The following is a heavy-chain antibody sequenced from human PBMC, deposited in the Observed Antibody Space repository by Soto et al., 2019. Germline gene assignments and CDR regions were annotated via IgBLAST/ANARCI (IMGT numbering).Heavy chain of an antibody. CDR3: ARGVHYDSSSYYYFY. CDR2: IIPIFGTA. D-gene: IGHD3-22*01. CDR1: GGTFSSYS. Sequence: VKVSCKASGGTFSSYSIDWVRQAPGQGLERMGGIIPIFGTANYAQKFQGRITITADESTSTAYMELRSLRSEDTAVYYCARGVHYDSSSYYYFYWGQGTLVTVSS. V-gene: IGHV1-69*13. J-gene: IGHJ4*02.